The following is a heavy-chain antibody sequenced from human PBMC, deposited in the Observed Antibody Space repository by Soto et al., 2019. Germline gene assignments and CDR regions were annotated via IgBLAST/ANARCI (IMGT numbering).Heavy chain of an antibody. Sequence: GGSLRLSCAASGFSFVNYAMNWVRQAPGKGLEWVSGLSGSGTSTYYADSVKGRFTISRDNSRDTLFLQMDSLTADDTAVYYCAKATTNGGWFNPFDSWGQGALMTV. D-gene: IGHD6-19*01. CDR1: GFSFVNYA. V-gene: IGHV3-23*01. J-gene: IGHJ4*02. CDR2: LSGSGTST. CDR3: AKATTNGGWFNPFDS.